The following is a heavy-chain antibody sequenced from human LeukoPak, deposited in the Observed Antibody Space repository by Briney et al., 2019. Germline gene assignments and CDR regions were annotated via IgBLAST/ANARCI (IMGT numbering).Heavy chain of an antibody. V-gene: IGHV1-46*01. J-gene: IGHJ4*02. D-gene: IGHD2-21*01. Sequence: ASVKVSCKASGYTFTSYYMHWVRPAPGQGLEWMGIINPSGGSTSYAQKFQGRVTMTRDTSTSTVYMELSSLRSEDTAVYYCARNVVVDNPFDYWGQGTLVTVSS. CDR3: ARNVVVDNPFDY. CDR2: INPSGGST. CDR1: GYTFTSYY.